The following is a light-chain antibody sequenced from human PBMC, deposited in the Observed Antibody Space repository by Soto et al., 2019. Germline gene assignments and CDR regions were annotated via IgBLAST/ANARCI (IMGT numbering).Light chain of an antibody. V-gene: IGKV1-39*01. J-gene: IGKJ1*01. CDR3: QQSYSTLWT. CDR1: QSISSY. CDR2: AAS. Sequence: DLQMTQSPSSLSASVGDRVNSTCRASQSISSYLNWYQHKTGKAPKXXIYAASSLQSGVPSRFSGSGYGTDFNLTISSLQTEDFATYYCQQSYSTLWTFGQGTKVDIK.